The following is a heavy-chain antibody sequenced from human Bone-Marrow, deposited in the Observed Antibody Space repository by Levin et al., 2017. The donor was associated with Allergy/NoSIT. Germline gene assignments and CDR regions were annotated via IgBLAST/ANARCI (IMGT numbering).Heavy chain of an antibody. CDR3: TTVYYDILTGFYYYYYMDG. V-gene: IGHV3-15*01. CDR1: GFTFSNAW. CDR2: IKSKTDGGTT. Sequence: SCAASGFTFSNAWMSWVRQAPGKGLEWVGRIKSKTDGGTTDYAAPVKGRFTISRDDSKNTLYLQMNSLKTEDTAVYYCTTVYYDILTGFYYYYYMDGWGKGTTVTVSS. D-gene: IGHD3-9*01. J-gene: IGHJ6*03.